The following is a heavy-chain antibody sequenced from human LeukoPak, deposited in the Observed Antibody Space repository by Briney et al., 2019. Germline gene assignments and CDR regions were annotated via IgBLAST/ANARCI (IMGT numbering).Heavy chain of an antibody. D-gene: IGHD3-10*01. CDR3: ARSSEGYYGSGSYSETPTFDY. V-gene: IGHV4-39*07. CDR1: GGSISSSSYY. Sequence: SETLSLTCTVSGGSISSSSYYWGWIRQPPGKGLEWIGSIYYSGSTYYNPSLKSRVTISVDTSKNQFSLKLNSVTAADTAVYYCARSSEGYYGSGSYSETPTFDYWGQGTLVTVSS. J-gene: IGHJ4*02. CDR2: IYYSGST.